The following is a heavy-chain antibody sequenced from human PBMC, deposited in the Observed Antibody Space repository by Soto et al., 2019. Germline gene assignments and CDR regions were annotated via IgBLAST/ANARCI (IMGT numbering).Heavy chain of an antibody. V-gene: IGHV3-23*01. CDR1: GFTFNNYA. CDR2: ISYIDGHT. J-gene: IGHJ4*02. CDR3: ATSLITFGGVPRPTPLFDF. Sequence: EVQLLESGGDLVHPGGSLTLSCVASGFTFNNYAMSWVRQAPGKGPEWVSAISYIDGHTFYAGSVRGRFTVSRDDSKNTLYLQINSLRVEYSAIYYCATSLITFGGVPRPTPLFDFWGQGTLVTVS. D-gene: IGHD3-16*01.